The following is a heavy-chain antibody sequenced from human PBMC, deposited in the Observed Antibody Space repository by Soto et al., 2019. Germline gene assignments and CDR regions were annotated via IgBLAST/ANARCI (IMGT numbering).Heavy chain of an antibody. V-gene: IGHV1-46*01. J-gene: IGHJ4*02. CDR2: INPSGGST. Sequence: ASVKVSCKASGYTFTSYYMHWVRQAPGQGLEWMGIINPSGGSTSYAQKFQGRVTMTRDTSTSTVYMELSSLRSEDTAVYYCARDRSLAARSSSLDYWGQGPLVTVSS. D-gene: IGHD6-6*01. CDR1: GYTFTSYY. CDR3: ARDRSLAARSSSLDY.